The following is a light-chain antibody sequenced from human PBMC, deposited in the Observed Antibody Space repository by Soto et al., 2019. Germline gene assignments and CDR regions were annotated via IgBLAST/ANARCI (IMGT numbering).Light chain of an antibody. CDR1: QSVSTY. CDR3: HQRSNWPPFT. J-gene: IGKJ3*01. V-gene: IGKV3-11*01. Sequence: EVVLTQSPATLSLSPGERATLSCRASQSVSTYLAWYQQKPGQPPRLLIYGASNRATGTPARFSGSGSGTDFPLTISSLEPEDFAVYYCHQRSNWPPFTFGPGTKVEIK. CDR2: GAS.